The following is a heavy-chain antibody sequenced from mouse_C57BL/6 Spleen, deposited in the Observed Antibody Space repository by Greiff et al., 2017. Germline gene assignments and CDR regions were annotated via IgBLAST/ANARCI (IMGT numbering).Heavy chain of an antibody. D-gene: IGHD2-1*01. J-gene: IGHJ4*01. V-gene: IGHV1-82*01. CDR2: IYPGDGDT. Sequence: QVQLQQSGPELVKPGASVKISCKASGYAFSSSWMNWVKQRPGKGLEWIGRIYPGDGDTNYNGKFKGKATLTADKSSRTAYMQLSSLTSEDSAVYFCARSGNSYAMDYWGQGTSVTVSS. CDR3: ARSGNSYAMDY. CDR1: GYAFSSSW.